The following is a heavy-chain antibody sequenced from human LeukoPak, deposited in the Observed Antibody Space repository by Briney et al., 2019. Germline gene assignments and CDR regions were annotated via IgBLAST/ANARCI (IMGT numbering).Heavy chain of an antibody. Sequence: ASETLSLTCTVSGGSISSYYWSWIRQPPGKGLEWIGYIYYGGSTNYNPSLKSRVTISVDTSKNQFSLKLSSVTAADTAMYYCARVSGYDWESFYDYWGQGSLVTVSS. CDR2: IYYGGST. J-gene: IGHJ4*02. CDR3: ARVSGYDWESFYDY. V-gene: IGHV4-59*01. D-gene: IGHD5-12*01. CDR1: GGSISSYY.